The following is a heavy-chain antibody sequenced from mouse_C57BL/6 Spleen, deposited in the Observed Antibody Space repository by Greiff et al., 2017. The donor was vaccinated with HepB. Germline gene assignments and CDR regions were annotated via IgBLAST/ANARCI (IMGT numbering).Heavy chain of an antibody. CDR2: INPSNGGT. J-gene: IGHJ4*01. Sequence: VQLQQPGTELVKPGASVKLSCKASGYTFTSYWMHWVKQRPGQGLEWIGNINPSNGGTNYNEKFKSKATLTVDKSSTTAYMQLSSLTSEDSAVSYCAREGGYYDYYAMDYWGQGTSVTVSS. V-gene: IGHV1-53*01. D-gene: IGHD2-3*01. CDR3: AREGGYYDYYAMDY. CDR1: GYTFTSYW.